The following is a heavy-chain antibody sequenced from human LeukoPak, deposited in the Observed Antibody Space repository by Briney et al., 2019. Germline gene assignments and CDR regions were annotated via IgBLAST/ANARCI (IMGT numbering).Heavy chain of an antibody. V-gene: IGHV3-53*01. Sequence: PGGSLRLSCGASGFTVSSNYMTWVRQAPGKGLEWVSVIYSGGDTYYADSVKGRFTISRDNSKNTLYLQMNSLRADDTAVYFCARQGASYNNGYYYYHYMAAWGKGTTVTVSS. CDR2: IYSGGDT. D-gene: IGHD1-14*01. J-gene: IGHJ6*03. CDR1: GFTVSSNY. CDR3: ARQGASYNNGYYYYHYMAA.